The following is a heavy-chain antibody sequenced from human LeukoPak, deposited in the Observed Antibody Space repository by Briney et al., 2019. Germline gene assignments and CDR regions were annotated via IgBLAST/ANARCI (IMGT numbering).Heavy chain of an antibody. CDR2: ISSSGSTI. CDR3: AELGITMIGGV. CDR1: GFTFSSYA. D-gene: IGHD3-10*02. Sequence: GGSLRLSCAASGFTFSSYAMSWVRQAPGRRLEWVSYISSSGSTIYYADSVKGRFTISRDNAKNSLYLQMNSLRAEDTAVYYCAELGITMIGGVWGKGTTVTISS. V-gene: IGHV3-48*03. J-gene: IGHJ6*04.